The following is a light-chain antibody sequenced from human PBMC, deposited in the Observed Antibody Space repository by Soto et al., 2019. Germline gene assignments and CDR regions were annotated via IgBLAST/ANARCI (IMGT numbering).Light chain of an antibody. CDR2: GAS. V-gene: IGKV3-20*01. CDR1: QSVSSSC. CDR3: QEYCTLPRLT. J-gene: IGKJ4*01. Sequence: ILLSQAPGNLSLSPVERATLFCMASQSVSSSCLAWYQQKPGQSPRLLISGASKRATGIPDRFSGSGSGTDFSLTISRLEPEDFAVYYCQEYCTLPRLTFGGGTKVDIK.